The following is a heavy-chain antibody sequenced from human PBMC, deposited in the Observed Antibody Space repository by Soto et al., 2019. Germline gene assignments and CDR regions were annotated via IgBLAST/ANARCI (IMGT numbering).Heavy chain of an antibody. D-gene: IGHD3-16*01. V-gene: IGHV3-15*07. CDR1: GFPLSNAW. Sequence: GGSLRLSCVASGFPLSNAWMNWVRQTPGKGLEWVGRIKSKTDGGTTDYAAPVQGRFTISRDDSKNTLYLQMSSLKTDDSAVYYCTTSRGVVHWGQGTLVTVSS. CDR2: IKSKTDGGTT. J-gene: IGHJ5*02. CDR3: TTSRGVVH.